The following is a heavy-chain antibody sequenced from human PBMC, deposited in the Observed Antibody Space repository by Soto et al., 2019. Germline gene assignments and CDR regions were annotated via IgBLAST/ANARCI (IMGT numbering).Heavy chain of an antibody. D-gene: IGHD1-1*01. CDR1: GGSVSSSNHY. CDR3: ASGPRSPNWYAESFHH. V-gene: IGHV4-61*01. J-gene: IGHJ1*01. CDR2: IYYSGST. Sequence: QVQLQESGPGLVKPSETLSLTCTVSGGSVSSSNHYWSWIRQPPGKGPEWIGYIYYSGSTNYNPSLKSRVTISVDTSKNQFSLKLSAVTPADTAVYFWASGPRSPNWYAESFHHWGQCTLVTVSS.